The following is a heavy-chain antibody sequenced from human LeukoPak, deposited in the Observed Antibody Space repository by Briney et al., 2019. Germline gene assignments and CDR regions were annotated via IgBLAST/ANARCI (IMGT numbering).Heavy chain of an antibody. CDR1: GFTFGDFH. Sequence: PGGSLRLSCATSGFTFGDFHMNWLRQAPGKGLEHVSYISSGGSTTYYADSVVGRFSISRDDAKNFLYLQMDSLRDGDTAVYYCAGDTHAGIFDSWGQGTLVTVSS. CDR2: ISSGGSTT. J-gene: IGHJ4*02. V-gene: IGHV3-48*02. CDR3: AGDTHAGIFDS.